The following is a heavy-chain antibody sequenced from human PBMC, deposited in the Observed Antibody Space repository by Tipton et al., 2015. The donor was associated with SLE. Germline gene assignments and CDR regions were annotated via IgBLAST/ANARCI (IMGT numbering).Heavy chain of an antibody. Sequence: TLSLTCTVSGGSVSSGSYYWSWIRQPPGKGLEWIGYIYYSGSTNYNPSLKSRVTISVDTSKNQFSLKLSSVTAADTAVYYCARDLDYGSGSSLYYFDYWGQGTLVTVSS. CDR2: IYYSGST. CDR1: GGSVSSGSYY. CDR3: ARDLDYGSGSSLYYFDY. J-gene: IGHJ4*02. V-gene: IGHV4-61*01. D-gene: IGHD3-10*01.